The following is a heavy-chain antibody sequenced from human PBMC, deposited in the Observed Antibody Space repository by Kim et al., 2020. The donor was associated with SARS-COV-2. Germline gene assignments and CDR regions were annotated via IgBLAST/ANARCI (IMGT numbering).Heavy chain of an antibody. J-gene: IGHJ4*02. CDR2: ISDNGIEK. CDR1: GFTFSTYC. Sequence: GGSLRLSCAASGFTFSTYCMSWVRQAPGKGLEWVASISDNGIEKNYADSVKGRFTISRDNARSTLFLQINYLRAEDTAIYYCEASDYWGQGSLVTVSS. V-gene: IGHV3-7*03. CDR3: EASDY.